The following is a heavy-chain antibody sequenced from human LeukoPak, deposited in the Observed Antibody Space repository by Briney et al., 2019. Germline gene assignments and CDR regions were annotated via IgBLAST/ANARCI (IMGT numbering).Heavy chain of an antibody. CDR2: INSDGSTT. V-gene: IGHV3-74*01. Sequence: PGGSLRLSCAASGFTFSSYWMHWVRQAPGKGLVWVSRINSDGSTTNYADSVKGRFTISRDNAKNTLYLQMNSLRAEDTAVYYCARAPYFDFWSGYPPDYWGQGTLVTVSS. CDR3: ARAPYFDFWSGYPPDY. D-gene: IGHD3-3*01. CDR1: GFTFSSYW. J-gene: IGHJ4*02.